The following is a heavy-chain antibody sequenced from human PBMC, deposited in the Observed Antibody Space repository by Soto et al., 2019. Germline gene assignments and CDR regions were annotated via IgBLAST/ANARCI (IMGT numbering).Heavy chain of an antibody. CDR3: ARRLDDTPETFFNWFDP. CDR2: IFYTGTA. CDR1: GGSINTGGYY. J-gene: IGHJ5*02. D-gene: IGHD2-15*01. V-gene: IGHV4-31*03. Sequence: QVQLQESGPGLVKPSQTQSLTCTVSGGSINTGGYYWGWIRHLPGEGLEWIGHIFYTGTAYYNPSLRSRVTVSIDTSANQFSLHMYSVTAADTAMYFCARRLDDTPETFFNWFDPWGQGILVTVSS.